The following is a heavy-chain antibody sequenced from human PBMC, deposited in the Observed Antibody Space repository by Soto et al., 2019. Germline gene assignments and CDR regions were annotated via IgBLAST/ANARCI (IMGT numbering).Heavy chain of an antibody. Sequence: ASVKVSCKASGYSFTSLDINWVRQTTGQGLEWMGWMQPSSGRTGYAQKFQGRVTMTRDTSINTAYMELSSLTSDDTAFYYCARGVTAGVDYWGQGTPVTSPQ. J-gene: IGHJ4*02. D-gene: IGHD1-26*01. V-gene: IGHV1-8*01. CDR1: GYSFTSLD. CDR2: MQPSSGRT. CDR3: ARGVTAGVDY.